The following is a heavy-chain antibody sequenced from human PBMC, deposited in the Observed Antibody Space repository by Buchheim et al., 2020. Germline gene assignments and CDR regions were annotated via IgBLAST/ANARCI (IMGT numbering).Heavy chain of an antibody. CDR1: GGSFSGYY. D-gene: IGHD5-18*01. Sequence: QVQLQQWGAGLLKPSETLSLTCAVYGGSFSGYYWSWIRQPPGKGLEWIGEINHSGSTNYNPSLKSRVTISVDTSKNQFSLKLSSVTAADTAVYYCARGGYSYGYRRHYYGMDVWGQGTT. CDR3: ARGGYSYGYRRHYYGMDV. J-gene: IGHJ6*02. CDR2: INHSGST. V-gene: IGHV4-34*01.